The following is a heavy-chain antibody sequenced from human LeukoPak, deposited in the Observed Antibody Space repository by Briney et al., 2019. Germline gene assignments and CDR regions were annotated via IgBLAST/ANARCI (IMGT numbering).Heavy chain of an antibody. CDR3: AKDRGSYSITADS. CDR1: GFTFSDYG. J-gene: IGHJ5*01. Sequence: PGRSLRLSCAASGFTFSDYGIHWVRQAPGKGLEWVAVIWYDGTNKYYGDSVKGRFTISRDNSKNTLYLQMNSLRAEDTAVYYCAKDRGSYSITADSWGQGTLVTVSS. D-gene: IGHD1-26*01. V-gene: IGHV3-33*06. CDR2: IWYDGTNK.